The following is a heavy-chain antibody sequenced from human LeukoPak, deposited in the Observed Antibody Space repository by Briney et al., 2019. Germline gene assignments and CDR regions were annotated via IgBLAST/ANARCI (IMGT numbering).Heavy chain of an antibody. J-gene: IGHJ4*02. CDR1: GFTFSSYG. D-gene: IGHD3-10*01. CDR2: IRYDGSNK. Sequence: PGGSLRLSCAASGFTFSSYGMHWVRQAPGKGLEWVAFIRYDGSNKYYADSVKGRFTMSRDNSKNTLYVQMNSLRAEDTAVYYCAKDGLVGWVGDFRFFDYWGQGTLVTVSS. CDR3: AKDGLVGWVGDFRFFDY. V-gene: IGHV3-30*02.